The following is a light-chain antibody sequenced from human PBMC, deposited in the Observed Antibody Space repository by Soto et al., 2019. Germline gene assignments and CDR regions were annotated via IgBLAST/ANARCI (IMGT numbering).Light chain of an antibody. CDR1: QSVSNN. CDR3: QQYNNWCT. V-gene: IGKV3-15*01. CDR2: GAS. J-gene: IGKJ1*01. Sequence: EIVMTQSPATLSVSPGERATLSCRASQSVSNNLAWYQKKPGQAPRLLIYGASTRATGIPARFSGGGSGTEFPLTISSLQSEGFAVYYCQQYNNWCTFGQGTRVEI.